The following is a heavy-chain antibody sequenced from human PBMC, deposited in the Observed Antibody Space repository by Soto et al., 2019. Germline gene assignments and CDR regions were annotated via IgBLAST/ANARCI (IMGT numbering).Heavy chain of an antibody. Sequence: GGSLRLSCASSGFHLSNYWMIWVRQATGKGLEWVANIREDGSLKYYLDSVSGRFTISRDNTKNSLYLQMDSLRVEDTAVYYCTRDRNYFDSSGNFYDAFDIWGQGTMVTVSS. CDR3: TRDRNYFDSSGNFYDAFDI. CDR1: GFHLSNYW. J-gene: IGHJ3*02. V-gene: IGHV3-7*05. CDR2: IREDGSLK. D-gene: IGHD3-22*01.